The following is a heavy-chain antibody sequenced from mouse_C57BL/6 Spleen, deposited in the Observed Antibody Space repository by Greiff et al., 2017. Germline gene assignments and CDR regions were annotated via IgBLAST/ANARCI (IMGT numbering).Heavy chain of an antibody. CDR3: ARRRVYYYGSSYDWYFDV. D-gene: IGHD1-1*01. CDR2: IDPSDSYT. V-gene: IGHV1-69*01. Sequence: QVQLQQSGAELVMPGASVKLSCKASGYTFTSYWMHWVKQRPGQGLEWIGEIDPSDSYTNYNQKFKGKSTLTVDKSSSTAYMQLSSLTSEDSAVYYCARRRVYYYGSSYDWYFDVWGTGTTVTVSS. J-gene: IGHJ1*03. CDR1: GYTFTSYW.